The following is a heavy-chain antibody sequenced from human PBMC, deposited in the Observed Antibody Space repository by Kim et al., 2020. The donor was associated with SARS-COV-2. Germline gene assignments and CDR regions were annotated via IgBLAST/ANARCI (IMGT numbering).Heavy chain of an antibody. V-gene: IGHV1-18*01. CDR2: ISAYNGNT. D-gene: IGHD6-6*01. CDR1: GYTFTSYG. Sequence: ASVKVSCKASGYTFTSYGISWVRQAPGQGLEWMGWISAYNGNTNYAQKLQGRVTMTTDTSTSTAYMELRSLRSDDTAVYYCARAFISSSSSYYYYGMDVWGQGTTVTVSS. J-gene: IGHJ6*02. CDR3: ARAFISSSSSYYYYGMDV.